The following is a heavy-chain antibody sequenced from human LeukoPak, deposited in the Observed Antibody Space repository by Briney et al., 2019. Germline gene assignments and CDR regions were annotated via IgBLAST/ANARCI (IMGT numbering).Heavy chain of an antibody. D-gene: IGHD2-2*01. Sequence: PGGSLRLSCAASGFTFSSYWMSWVRQAPGKGLEWVANIKQDGSEKYYVDSVKGRFTISRDNAKNSLYLQMNSLRAEDTAVYYCARDVYCSSTSCLYAFDIWGQGTMVTVSS. CDR2: IKQDGSEK. CDR1: GFTFSSYW. CDR3: ARDVYCSSTSCLYAFDI. J-gene: IGHJ3*02. V-gene: IGHV3-7*01.